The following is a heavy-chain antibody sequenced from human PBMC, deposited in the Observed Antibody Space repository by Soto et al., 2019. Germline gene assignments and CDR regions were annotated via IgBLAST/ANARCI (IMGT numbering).Heavy chain of an antibody. D-gene: IGHD1-26*01. Sequence: ASVKVSCKVSGYTLTELSVHWVRQAPGQGLEWMGGFDPEDGETIYAQKFQGRVTMTEDTSTDTAYMELSSLRSEDTAVYYCAHYDLYSGSCMGFWGQGTPVTVSS. CDR1: GYTLTELS. CDR3: AHYDLYSGSCMGF. V-gene: IGHV1-24*01. J-gene: IGHJ4*02. CDR2: FDPEDGET.